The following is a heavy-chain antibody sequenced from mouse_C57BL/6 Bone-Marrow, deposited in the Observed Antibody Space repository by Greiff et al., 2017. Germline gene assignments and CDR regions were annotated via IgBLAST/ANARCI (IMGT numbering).Heavy chain of an antibody. J-gene: IGHJ3*01. CDR3: TTYGYYPWFAY. V-gene: IGHV14-4*01. Sequence: VQLQQSGAELVRPGASVKLSCTASGFNIKNDYMHWVKQRPEQGLEWIGWIDPENGDTEYASKFQGKVTITADTSSNTAYLQLSSLTSEDTAVYYCTTYGYYPWFAYWGQGTLVTVSA. CDR1: GFNIKNDY. D-gene: IGHD2-3*01. CDR2: IDPENGDT.